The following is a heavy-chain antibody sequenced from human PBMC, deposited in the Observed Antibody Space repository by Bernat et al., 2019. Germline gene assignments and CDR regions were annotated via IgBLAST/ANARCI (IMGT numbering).Heavy chain of an antibody. CDR2: IKQDGSEK. J-gene: IGHJ6*04. Sequence: EVQLVESGGGLVQPGGSLRLSCAASGFTFSSYWMSWVRQAPGKGLEWVANIKQDGSEKYYVDSVKGRVTIARDNAKNSLYLQMNSLRAEDTAVYYCAREGDIVVVVAAVDVWGKGTTVTVSS. V-gene: IGHV3-7*01. CDR1: GFTFSSYW. D-gene: IGHD2-15*01. CDR3: AREGDIVVVVAAVDV.